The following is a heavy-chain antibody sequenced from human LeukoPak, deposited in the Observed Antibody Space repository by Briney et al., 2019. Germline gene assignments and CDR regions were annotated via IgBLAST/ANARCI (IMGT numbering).Heavy chain of an antibody. V-gene: IGHV3-7*01. Sequence: GGSLRLSCAASGLTFSSYWMSWVRQAPGKGLEWVANIKQDGSEKYYVDSVKGRFTISRDNAKNSLYLQMNSLRAEDTAVYYCATLSVRRNYSSSRNRFDPWGQGTLVTVSS. CDR3: ATLSVRRNYSSSRNRFDP. CDR2: IKQDGSEK. J-gene: IGHJ5*02. CDR1: GLTFSSYW. D-gene: IGHD6-13*01.